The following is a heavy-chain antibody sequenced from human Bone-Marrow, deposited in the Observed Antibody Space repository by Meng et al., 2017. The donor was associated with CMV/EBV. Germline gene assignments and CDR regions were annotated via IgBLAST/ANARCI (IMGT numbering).Heavy chain of an antibody. J-gene: IGHJ4*02. D-gene: IGHD1-26*01. CDR2: IGTAGDT. CDR3: ARSVPGATGGYYFDY. CDR1: GFTFSSYD. Sequence: GGSLRLSCAASGFTFSSYDMRWVRQATGKGLEWVSAIGTAGDTYYPGSVKGRFTISRENAKNSLYLQMNSLRAGDTAVYYCARSVPGATGGYYFDYWGQGTLVTVSS. V-gene: IGHV3-13*01.